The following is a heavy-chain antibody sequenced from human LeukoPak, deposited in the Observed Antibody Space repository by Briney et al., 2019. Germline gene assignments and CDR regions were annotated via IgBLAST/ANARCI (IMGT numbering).Heavy chain of an antibody. CDR1: GFPFRDYS. J-gene: IGHJ4*02. CDR3: ARGETTQSGPSY. Sequence: GGSLRLPCAASGFPFRDYSMHWVRQAPGKGLEWLSSIHSTCRYMLYADSLRGRYTASRDNDKHSLYLQMQTQIVEDTALYYCARGETTQSGPSYWGQGTLLTVSS. V-gene: IGHV3-21*06. D-gene: IGHD1-26*01. CDR2: IHSTCRYM.